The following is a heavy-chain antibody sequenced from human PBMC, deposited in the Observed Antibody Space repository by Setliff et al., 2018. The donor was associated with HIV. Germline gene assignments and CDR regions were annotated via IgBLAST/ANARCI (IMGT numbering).Heavy chain of an antibody. CDR3: ARDSGVSSGWKNWFDS. V-gene: IGHV1-69*05. J-gene: IGHJ5*01. CDR2: IIPIYGTA. CDR1: AHPRYYY. Sequence: SVKVSCKPSAHPRYYYMHWVRQVPGQGLEWMGGIIPIYGTANYAQKFQGRVTITTDESTSTAYMDLSSLRSEDTAVYYCARDSGVSSGWKNWFDSWGQGTLVTVSS. D-gene: IGHD6-19*01.